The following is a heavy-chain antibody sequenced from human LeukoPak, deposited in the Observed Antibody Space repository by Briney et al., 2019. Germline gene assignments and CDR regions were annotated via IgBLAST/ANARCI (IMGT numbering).Heavy chain of an antibody. Sequence: SETLSLTCAVYGGSFSGHYWTWLRQTPGKGLEWIGEINHSGSTNSNLSLKSRVAISVDMSKNQFSLKVTSVTAADSAVYYCARAPSNVWGSYDSWGQGTPVTVSS. V-gene: IGHV4-34*01. CDR3: ARAPSNVWGSYDS. CDR1: GGSFSGHY. J-gene: IGHJ4*02. CDR2: INHSGST. D-gene: IGHD3-16*01.